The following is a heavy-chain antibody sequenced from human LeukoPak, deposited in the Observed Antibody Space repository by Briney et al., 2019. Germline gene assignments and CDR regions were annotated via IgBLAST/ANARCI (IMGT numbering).Heavy chain of an antibody. CDR3: ARSVVRGVIRPGARYFDY. V-gene: IGHV4-4*07. Sequence: SETLSLTCTVSGGSFSSYYWSWIRQPAGKGLEWIGRIYTSGITNYNTNYNPSLSSRVTISVDTSKNQFSLKLSSVTAADTAVYYCARSVVRGVIRPGARYFDYWGQGTLVTVSS. D-gene: IGHD3-10*01. CDR1: GGSFSSYY. J-gene: IGHJ4*02. CDR2: IYTSGITNYNT.